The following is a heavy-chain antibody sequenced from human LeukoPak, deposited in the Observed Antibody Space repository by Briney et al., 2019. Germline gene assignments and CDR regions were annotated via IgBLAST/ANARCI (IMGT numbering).Heavy chain of an antibody. D-gene: IGHD6-19*01. J-gene: IGHJ4*02. CDR3: ARPDPYSSGWPYFDY. V-gene: IGHV3-9*01. Sequence: AGGSLRLSCAASGFTFDDYAMHWVRQAPGKGLEWVSGISWNSGSIGYADSVKGRFTISRDNAKNSLYLQMNSLRAEDTAVYYCARPDPYSSGWPYFDYWGQGTLVTVSS. CDR2: ISWNSGSI. CDR1: GFTFDDYA.